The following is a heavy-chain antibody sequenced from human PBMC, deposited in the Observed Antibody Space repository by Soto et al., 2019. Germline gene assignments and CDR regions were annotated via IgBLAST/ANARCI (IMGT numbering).Heavy chain of an antibody. CDR3: ARYPGTYNWNPFDY. J-gene: IGHJ4*02. V-gene: IGHV1-18*01. Sequence: QVELVQSGAEVKKPGASVKVSCKASGYTFSSYGVVWVRQAPGQGLEWMGWITAYSGDTNYAQKFQGRVTMTTDTSTGTASLELRSLRSADTAVYYCARYPGTYNWNPFDYWGQGTLVTVSS. D-gene: IGHD1-20*01. CDR1: GYTFSSYG. CDR2: ITAYSGDT.